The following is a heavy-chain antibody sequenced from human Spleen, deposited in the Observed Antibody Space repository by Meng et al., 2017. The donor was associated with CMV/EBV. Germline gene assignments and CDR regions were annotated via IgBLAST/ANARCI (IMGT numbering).Heavy chain of an antibody. J-gene: IGHJ4*02. CDR3: ARDFGQQYYDSRWAFAF. CDR2: VSSSGNTI. D-gene: IGHD3-3*01. CDR1: GFTFSSYE. Sequence: GSLRLSCAGSGFTFSSYEMNWVRQAPGKGLEWVSYVSSSGNTIYYTDSVKGRFTSSRDNAKNSLYLQMNSLRAEDTAVYYCARDFGQQYYDSRWAFAFWGQGTLVTVSS. V-gene: IGHV3-48*03.